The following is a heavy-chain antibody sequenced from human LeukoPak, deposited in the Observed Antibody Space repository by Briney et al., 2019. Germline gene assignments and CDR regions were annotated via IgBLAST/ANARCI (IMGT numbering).Heavy chain of an antibody. V-gene: IGHV3-23*01. CDR2: ISGNSGTT. J-gene: IGHJ4*02. CDR1: GFTFSSYG. D-gene: IGHD1-26*01. CDR3: AKDRGSNFWYSGSYYEFGFDY. Sequence: GGSLRLSCAASGFTFSSYGMSWVRQAPGKGLEWVSGISGNSGTTYYADSVKGRFTISRDNAKNSLYLQMNSLRAEDTAVYYCAKDRGSNFWYSGSYYEFGFDYWGQGTLVTVSS.